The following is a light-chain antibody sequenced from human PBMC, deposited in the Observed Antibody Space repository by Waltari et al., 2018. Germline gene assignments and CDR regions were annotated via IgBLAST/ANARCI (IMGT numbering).Light chain of an antibody. V-gene: IGKV4-1*01. CDR3: QQYYTTPWT. CDR2: WAS. J-gene: IGKJ1*01. Sequence: DIVMTQSPDSLAVPLGERATIHCESSQSVLYSSNNKNYLAWYQQQPGQPPKLLIYWASTRDSGVPDRFSGSGSGTDFTLSISSLQAEDVAFYYCQQYYTTPWTFGQGTKVEIK. CDR1: QSVLYSSNNKNY.